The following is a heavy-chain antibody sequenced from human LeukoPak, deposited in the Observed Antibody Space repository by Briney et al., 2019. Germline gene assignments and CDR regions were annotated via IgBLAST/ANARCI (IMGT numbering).Heavy chain of an antibody. CDR1: GFTFSSDS. V-gene: IGHV3-21*01. D-gene: IGHD3-22*01. Sequence: GGSLRLSCAASGFTFSSDSMNWGRQAPGEGLEWGSSISSSSSYILYADSVKGRFTISRDNAKNSLYLQMNSLRAEDTAVYYCARDYYDSSGYYHGDYWGQGTLVTVSS. CDR3: ARDYYDSSGYYHGDY. J-gene: IGHJ4*02. CDR2: ISSSSSYI.